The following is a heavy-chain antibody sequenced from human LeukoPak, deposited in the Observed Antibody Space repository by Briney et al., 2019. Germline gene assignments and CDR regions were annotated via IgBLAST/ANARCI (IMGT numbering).Heavy chain of an antibody. V-gene: IGHV3-33*06. J-gene: IGHJ6*02. Sequence: GGSLRLSCAASGFTFSSYGMHWVRQAPGKGLEWVAVIWYDGSNKYYADSVKGRFTISRDNSKNTLYLQMNSLRAEDTAVYYCAKSGGITIFGVVNGMDVWGQGTTVTVSS. CDR2: IWYDGSNK. CDR3: AKSGGITIFGVVNGMDV. D-gene: IGHD3-3*01. CDR1: GFTFSSYG.